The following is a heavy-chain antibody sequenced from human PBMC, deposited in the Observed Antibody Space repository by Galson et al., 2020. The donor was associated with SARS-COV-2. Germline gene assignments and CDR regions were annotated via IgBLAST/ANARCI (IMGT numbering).Heavy chain of an antibody. CDR1: GFTLSTYA. V-gene: IGHV3-23*01. CDR3: AKSQYDILTGYHNTYSWLDP. J-gene: IGHJ5*02. Sequence: GGSLRPPCAASGFTLSTYAMSCVRQAPRNWMEWVSAISASGGSTYYTDSVMGRFTISRDNSQNTLYLQMNSLRAEDTAVYYCAKSQYDILTGYHNTYSWLDPWGQGTLVTVSS. CDR2: ISASGGST. D-gene: IGHD3-9*01.